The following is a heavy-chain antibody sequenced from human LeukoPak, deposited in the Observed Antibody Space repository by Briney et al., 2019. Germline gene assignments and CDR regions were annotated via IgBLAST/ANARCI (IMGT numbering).Heavy chain of an antibody. V-gene: IGHV4-4*09. D-gene: IGHD1-1*01. CDR1: GGSLSGYH. CDR2: IYSSGTT. Sequence: PSETLSLTCTVSGGSLSGYHWSWIRQTPGKGLEWIGYIYSSGTTNYNRSLQSRVIISLDTPKNQFSLSVTSVTAADTAMYFCARRISSWNVYIDKWGQGIQVTVSS. CDR3: ARRISSWNVYIDK. J-gene: IGHJ4*02.